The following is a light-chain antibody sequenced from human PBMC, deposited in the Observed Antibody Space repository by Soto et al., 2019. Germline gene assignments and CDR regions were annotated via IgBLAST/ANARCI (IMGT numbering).Light chain of an antibody. CDR3: QQRSNWPLT. V-gene: IGKV3-11*01. Sequence: EIVLTQSPDTLSLSPGERATLSCRASQSLSSDLAWYQQKPGQAPRLLIYDASNRATGIPARFSGSGSGTDFTLPISILEPDDFAVFFCQQRSNWPLTFGGGTKVEIK. CDR2: DAS. CDR1: QSLSSD. J-gene: IGKJ4*01.